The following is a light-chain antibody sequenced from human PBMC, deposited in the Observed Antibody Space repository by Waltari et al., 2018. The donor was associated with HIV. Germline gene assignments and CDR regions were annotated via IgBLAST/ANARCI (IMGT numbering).Light chain of an antibody. CDR2: DDS. CDR3: QVWDSTTDEGV. J-gene: IGLJ2*01. V-gene: IGLV3-21*02. Sequence: SYVLTQPPSVSVAPGQTATITCGGNNIKSKNVHWYRQRPGQAPTLVVYDDSARPSGIPERFSGSHSENTATPTSSRVEAGDEADYYCQVWDSTTDEGVFGGGTKLAVL. CDR1: NIKSKN.